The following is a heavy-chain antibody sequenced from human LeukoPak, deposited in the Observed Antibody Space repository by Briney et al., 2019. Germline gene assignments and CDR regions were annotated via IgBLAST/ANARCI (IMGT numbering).Heavy chain of an antibody. J-gene: IGHJ4*02. V-gene: IGHV3-30-3*01. CDR3: ARDGLYASGSYYFDY. Sequence: GRSLRLSRAASGFTFSNYDMHWVRQAPGKGLEWVAVISYDGSNKYYADSVRGRFTISRDNSKNTLYLQVNSLRPEDTAVYYCARDGLYASGSYYFDYWGQGALVTVSS. CDR2: ISYDGSNK. D-gene: IGHD3-10*01. CDR1: GFTFSNYD.